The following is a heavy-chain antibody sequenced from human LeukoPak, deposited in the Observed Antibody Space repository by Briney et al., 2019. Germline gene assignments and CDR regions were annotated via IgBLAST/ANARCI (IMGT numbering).Heavy chain of an antibody. Sequence: GGSLRLSCAASGFTFSNYIMNWVRQAPGKGLEWVSSISGSSSYIYYADSVKGRFTITRDNAKNSLYLQMNSLRAEDTAVYYCARGNINFDYWGQGTLVTVSS. J-gene: IGHJ4*02. CDR3: ARGNINFDY. V-gene: IGHV3-21*01. CDR2: ISGSSSYI. CDR1: GFTFSNYI.